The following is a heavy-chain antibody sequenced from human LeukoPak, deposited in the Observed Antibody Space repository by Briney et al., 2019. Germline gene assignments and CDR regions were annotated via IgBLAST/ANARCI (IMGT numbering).Heavy chain of an antibody. D-gene: IGHD4-23*01. CDR3: ARGGVTPSDY. V-gene: IGHV4-61*01. CDR1: GGSVSSGSYY. J-gene: IGHJ4*02. CDR2: IYYSGST. Sequence: SETLSLTCTVPGGSVSSGSYYWSWIRQPPGKGLEWIGYIYYSGSTNYNPSLKSRVTISVDTSKNQFSLKLSSVTAADTAVYYCARGGVTPSDYWGQGTLVTVSS.